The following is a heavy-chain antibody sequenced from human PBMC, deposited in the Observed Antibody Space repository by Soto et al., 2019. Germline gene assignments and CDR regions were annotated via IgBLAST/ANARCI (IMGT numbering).Heavy chain of an antibody. CDR2: ISGSGGST. J-gene: IGHJ4*02. D-gene: IGHD3-3*01. Sequence: PGGSLRLSCAASGFTFSSYAMSWVRQAPGKGLERVSAISGSGGSTYYADSVKGRFTISRDNSKNTLYLQMNSLRAEDTAVYYCAKDHIRFLEWLLLTQFDYWGQGTLVTVSS. V-gene: IGHV3-23*01. CDR1: GFTFSSYA. CDR3: AKDHIRFLEWLLLTQFDY.